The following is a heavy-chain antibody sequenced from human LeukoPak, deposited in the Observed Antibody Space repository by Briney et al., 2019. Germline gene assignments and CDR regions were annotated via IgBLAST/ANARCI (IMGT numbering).Heavy chain of an antibody. V-gene: IGHV4-34*01. J-gene: IGHJ4*02. Sequence: SETLSLTCAVYGGSFSGYYWSWIRQPPGKGLEWIGEINHSGSTNYNPSLKSRVTISVDTSKNQFSLKLSSVTAADTAVYYCARGRRVYDSSGYVDYWGQGTLVTVSS. CDR3: ARGRRVYDSSGYVDY. CDR1: GGSFSGYY. D-gene: IGHD3-22*01. CDR2: INHSGST.